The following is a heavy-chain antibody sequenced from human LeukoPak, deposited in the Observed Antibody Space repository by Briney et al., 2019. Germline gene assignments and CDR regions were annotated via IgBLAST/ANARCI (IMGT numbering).Heavy chain of an antibody. Sequence: ASVKVSCKASGYTFTGYYIHWVRQAPGQGLVWMGWVNPNSGVTNPAQKFQGRVTMTRATSISTAYMELSRLRSDDTAVYYCARDIAAAGTDAFDIWGQGTMVTVSS. D-gene: IGHD6-13*01. V-gene: IGHV1-2*02. CDR3: ARDIAAAGTDAFDI. CDR2: VNPNSGVT. J-gene: IGHJ3*02. CDR1: GYTFTGYY.